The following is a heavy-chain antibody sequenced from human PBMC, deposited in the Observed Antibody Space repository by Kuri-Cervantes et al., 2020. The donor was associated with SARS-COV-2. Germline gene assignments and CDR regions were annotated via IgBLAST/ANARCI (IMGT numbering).Heavy chain of an antibody. Sequence: SVKVSCKASGGTFSSYAISWVRQAPGQGFEWMGGIIPIFGTANYAQKFQGRVTITTDESTSTAYMELSSLRSEDTAVYYCARDQYGSGGMGNYWGQGTLVTVSS. CDR1: GGTFSSYA. D-gene: IGHD3-10*01. CDR2: IIPIFGTA. CDR3: ARDQYGSGGMGNY. J-gene: IGHJ4*02. V-gene: IGHV1-69*05.